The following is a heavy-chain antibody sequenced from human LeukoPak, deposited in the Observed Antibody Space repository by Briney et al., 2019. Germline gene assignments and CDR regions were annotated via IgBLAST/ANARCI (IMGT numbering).Heavy chain of an antibody. V-gene: IGHV3-21*01. Sequence: LRLSXXXXXFTFXXXSMNWVRQAPGKGLEWVSSISSSSSYIYYADSVKGGFTISRDNAKNSLYLQMNSLRAEDTAVYYCARGRVTVYWGQGTLVTVSS. CDR3: ARGRVTVY. CDR1: XFTFXXXS. CDR2: ISSSSSYI. J-gene: IGHJ4*02.